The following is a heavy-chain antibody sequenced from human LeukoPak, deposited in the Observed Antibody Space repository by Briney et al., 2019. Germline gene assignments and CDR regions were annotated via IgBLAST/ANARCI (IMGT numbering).Heavy chain of an antibody. CDR1: GGTFSSYA. Sequence: SVKVSCKASGGTFSSYAISWVRQAPGQGLEWMGRIIPILGIANYAQKFQGRVTITADKSTSTAYMELSSLRSEDTAVYYYARVPPNYDSSGYYYGVDGMDVWGQGTTVTVSS. CDR3: ARVPPNYDSSGYYYGVDGMDV. J-gene: IGHJ6*02. CDR2: IIPILGIA. V-gene: IGHV1-69*04. D-gene: IGHD3-22*01.